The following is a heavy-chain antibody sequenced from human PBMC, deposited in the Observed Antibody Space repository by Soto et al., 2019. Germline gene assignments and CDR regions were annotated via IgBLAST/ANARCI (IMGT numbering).Heavy chain of an antibody. D-gene: IGHD2-2*02. CDR3: TTGWGIIVVVPAGIIDL. CDR2: IKSKTDGGTT. Sequence: PGGSLRLSCAASGFTFSNACMSWVRQAPGKGLEWVGRIKSKTDGGTTDYAAPVKGRFTISRDDSKNTLYLQMNSLKTEDTAVYYCTTGWGIIVVVPAGIIDLGGQGTLVTVS. CDR1: GFTFSNAC. V-gene: IGHV3-15*01. J-gene: IGHJ5*02.